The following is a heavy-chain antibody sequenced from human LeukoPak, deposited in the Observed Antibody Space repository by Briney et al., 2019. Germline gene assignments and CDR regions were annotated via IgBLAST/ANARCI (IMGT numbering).Heavy chain of an antibody. V-gene: IGHV3-48*04. J-gene: IGHJ4*02. Sequence: GGSLRLSCAASGFTFSRYSMNWVRQAPGKGLEWVSYISISSPIYYADSVKGRFTISRDNAKNSLYLQMNNLRAEDTAVYYCAKDRYYYDSSGYLYDYWGQGTLVTVSS. CDR2: ISISSPI. D-gene: IGHD3-22*01. CDR3: AKDRYYYDSSGYLYDY. CDR1: GFTFSRYS.